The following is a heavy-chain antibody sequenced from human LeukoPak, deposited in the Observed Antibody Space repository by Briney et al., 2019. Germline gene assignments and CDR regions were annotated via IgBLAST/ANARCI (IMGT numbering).Heavy chain of an antibody. CDR2: ISTSGDST. CDR1: GFTFTNYG. D-gene: IGHD1-1*01. J-gene: IGHJ4*02. CDR3: AKVWKGNY. Sequence: GGSLRLFCAASGFTFTNYGMTWVRQSPGRGLEWVSSISTSGDSTYYADSVKGRFTISRDNSESTLYLQVNRLRAEDTALYYCAKVWKGNYWGQGTLVTVSS. V-gene: IGHV3-23*01.